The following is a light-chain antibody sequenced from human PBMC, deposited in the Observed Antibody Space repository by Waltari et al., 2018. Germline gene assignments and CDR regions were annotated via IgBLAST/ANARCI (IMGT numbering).Light chain of an antibody. CDR1: SSDVGGYNY. J-gene: IGLJ2*01. CDR3: SSYAGSNNLL. V-gene: IGLV2-8*01. Sequence: QSALTQPPSASGSPGQSVTISCPGTSSDVGGYNYVSWYQQHPGKAPKLMIYEVSKRPSGVPDRFSGSKSGNTASLTVSGLQAEDEAEYYCSSYAGSNNLLFGGGTKLTVL. CDR2: EVS.